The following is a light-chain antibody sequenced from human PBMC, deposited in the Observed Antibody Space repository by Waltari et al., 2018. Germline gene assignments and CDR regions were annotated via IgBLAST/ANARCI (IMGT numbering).Light chain of an antibody. J-gene: IGLJ3*02. CDR3: GTWDSSLSAAV. CDR2: DNS. Sequence: QSVLTQPPSVSAAPGQKVTISCSGSTSNIGSNYVSWYQQHPGTAPKLLIYDNSKRPSGIPDRFSASKSGTSATLDITGLQTGDEADYYCGTWDSSLSAAVFGGGTKLIAL. CDR1: TSNIGSNY. V-gene: IGLV1-51*01.